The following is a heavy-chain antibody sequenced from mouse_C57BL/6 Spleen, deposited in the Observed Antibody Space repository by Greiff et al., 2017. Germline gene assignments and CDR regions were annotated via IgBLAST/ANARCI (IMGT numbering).Heavy chain of an antibody. V-gene: IGHV1-82*01. Sequence: VQLQESGPELVKPGASVKISCKASGYAFSSSWMNWVKQRPGKGLEWIGRIYPGDGDTNYNGKFKGKATLTADKSSSTAYMQLSSLTSEDAAVYFCAKDYDYDDYAMDYWGQGTSVTVSS. J-gene: IGHJ4*01. D-gene: IGHD2-4*01. CDR2: IYPGDGDT. CDR1: GYAFSSSW. CDR3: AKDYDYDDYAMDY.